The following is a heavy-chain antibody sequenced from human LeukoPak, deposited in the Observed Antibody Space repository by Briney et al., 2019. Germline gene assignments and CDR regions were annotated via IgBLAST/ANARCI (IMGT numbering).Heavy chain of an antibody. CDR2: ISSSGAST. CDR3: AIDLRATVTADY. CDR1: GFTFSSYT. D-gene: IGHD4-17*01. Sequence: PGGSLRLSCAASGFTFSSYTINWVRQAPGKGLEWVSVISSSGASTNYADSVKGRFTISRDNSKNTLYLQINSLRAEGTAVYFCAIDLRATVTADYWGQGTLVTVSS. J-gene: IGHJ4*02. V-gene: IGHV3-23*01.